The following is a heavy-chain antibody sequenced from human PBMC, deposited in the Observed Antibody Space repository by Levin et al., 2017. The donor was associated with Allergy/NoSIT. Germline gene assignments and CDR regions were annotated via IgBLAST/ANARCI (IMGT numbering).Heavy chain of an antibody. CDR2: INHSGST. Sequence: ASETLSLTCAVYGGSFSGYYWSWIRQPPGKGLEWIGEINHSGSTNYNPSLKSRVTISVDTSKNQFSLKLSSVTAADTAVYYCARIQLDSEHPKIAAAVRRPAARAVLYFDLWGRGTLVTVSS. V-gene: IGHV4-34*01. D-gene: IGHD6-13*01. CDR1: GGSFSGYY. J-gene: IGHJ2*01. CDR3: ARIQLDSEHPKIAAAVRRPAARAVLYFDL.